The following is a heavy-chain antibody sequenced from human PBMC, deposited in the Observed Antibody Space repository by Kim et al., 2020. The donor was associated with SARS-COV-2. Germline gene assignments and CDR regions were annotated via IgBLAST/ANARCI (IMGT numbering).Heavy chain of an antibody. V-gene: IGHV1-69*13. CDR3: ARGDYNGANYYYGIDV. CDR2: IIPILGTA. J-gene: IGHJ6*02. Sequence: SVKVSCKASGGTFSSYAISWVRQAPGQGLEWMGGIIPILGTANYAQKFQGRVTITADASTSTAYMELSSLRSEDTAVYYCARGDYNGANYYYGIDVWGQGTTVTVSS. CDR1: GGTFSSYA. D-gene: IGHD3-10*01.